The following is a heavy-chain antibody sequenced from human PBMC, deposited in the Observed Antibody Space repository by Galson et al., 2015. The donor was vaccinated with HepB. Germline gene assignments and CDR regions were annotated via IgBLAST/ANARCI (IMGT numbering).Heavy chain of an antibody. CDR2: INSSGEST. D-gene: IGHD6-19*01. CDR1: GFTLSSYA. J-gene: IGHJ6*02. V-gene: IGHV3-23*01. CDR3: AKVQQWVGLDV. Sequence: SLRLSCAASGFTLSSYAMSWVRQAPGKGLQWVSGINSSGESTYYVDSVKGRFTISRDNSKNTLYLQMDSLRAEDTAIYYCAKVQQWVGLDVWGHGTTVTVSS.